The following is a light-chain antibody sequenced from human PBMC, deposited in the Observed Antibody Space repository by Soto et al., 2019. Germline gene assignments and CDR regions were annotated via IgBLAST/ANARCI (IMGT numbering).Light chain of an antibody. V-gene: IGKV3-11*01. CDR2: GAS. CDR1: QSVNSY. J-gene: IGKJ5*01. Sequence: EIVLTQSPATLSLSPGERATLSCRASQSVNSYLAWYQHKPGQAPRLLIYGASNRATGIPARFSGSGSGTELTLPISSLEPEEFSASYCQQRSNWPPLTFGQGTRLEIK. CDR3: QQRSNWPPLT.